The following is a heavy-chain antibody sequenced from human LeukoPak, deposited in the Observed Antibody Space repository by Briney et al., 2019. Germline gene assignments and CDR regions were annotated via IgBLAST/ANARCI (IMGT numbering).Heavy chain of an antibody. CDR1: GGFINSANYY. Sequence: SETLSLACTVSGGFINSANYYWGWIRQPPGKGLEWIGSIYYSGSAYYSSSLKSRVTILVDTSKNQFSLKLSSVTAADTAVYYCARDSVGGTGHDAFDIWGQGTMATVSS. CDR3: ARDSVGGTGHDAFDI. D-gene: IGHD1-26*01. CDR2: IYYSGSA. V-gene: IGHV4-39*07. J-gene: IGHJ3*02.